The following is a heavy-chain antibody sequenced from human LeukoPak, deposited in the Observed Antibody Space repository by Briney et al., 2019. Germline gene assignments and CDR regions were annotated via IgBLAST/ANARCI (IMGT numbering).Heavy chain of an antibody. CDR2: IIPIFGTA. Sequence: ASVKVSCKASGYTFTGYYMHWVRQAPGQGREWMGGIIPIFGTANYAQKFQGRVTITADKSTSTAYMEMSSLRSEDTAVYYCARANIAAAGTYDPWGQGTLVAVSS. J-gene: IGHJ5*02. CDR1: GYTFTGYY. V-gene: IGHV1-69*06. D-gene: IGHD6-13*01. CDR3: ARANIAAAGTYDP.